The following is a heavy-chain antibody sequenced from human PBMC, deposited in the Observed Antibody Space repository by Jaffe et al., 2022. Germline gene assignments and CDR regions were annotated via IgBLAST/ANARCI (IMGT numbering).Heavy chain of an antibody. Sequence: QVQLVQSGAEVKKPGSSVKVSCKASGGTFSSYAISWVRQAPGQGLEWMGGIIPIFGTANYAQKFQGRVTITADESTSTAYMELSSLRSEDTAVYYCARDHDFWSGYFNNWFDPWGQGTLVTVSS. J-gene: IGHJ5*02. CDR3: ARDHDFWSGYFNNWFDP. V-gene: IGHV1-69*01. CDR1: GGTFSSYA. CDR2: IIPIFGTA. D-gene: IGHD3-3*01.